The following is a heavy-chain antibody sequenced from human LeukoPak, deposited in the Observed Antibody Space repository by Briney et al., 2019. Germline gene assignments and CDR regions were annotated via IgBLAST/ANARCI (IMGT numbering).Heavy chain of an antibody. CDR2: IYPGGSDI. J-gene: IGHJ4*02. V-gene: IGHV5-51*01. Sequence: GESLKISCKGSGYTFTDYWIGWVRQMPGKGLEWMAIIYPGGSDIRYSPSFQGQVTISADKSISTAYLQWSSLKASDTAMYYCARPHGSSLPRVFDYWGQGTLVTVSS. CDR1: GYTFTDYW. CDR3: ARPHGSSLPRVFDY. D-gene: IGHD6-6*01.